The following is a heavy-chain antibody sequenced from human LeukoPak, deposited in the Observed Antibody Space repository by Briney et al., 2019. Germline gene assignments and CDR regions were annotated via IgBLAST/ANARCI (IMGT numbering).Heavy chain of an antibody. J-gene: IGHJ4*02. CDR2: IIPIFGTA. D-gene: IGHD3-22*01. V-gene: IGHV1-69*13. CDR3: ARRVPYYYDSSGYYVGGYYFDY. Sequence: GASVKVSCKASGGTFSSYAISWVRQAPGQGLEWMGGIIPIFGTANYAQKFQGRVTITADESTSTAYMELSSLRSEDTAVYYCARRVPYYYDSSGYYVGGYYFDYWGQGTLVTVSS. CDR1: GGTFSSYA.